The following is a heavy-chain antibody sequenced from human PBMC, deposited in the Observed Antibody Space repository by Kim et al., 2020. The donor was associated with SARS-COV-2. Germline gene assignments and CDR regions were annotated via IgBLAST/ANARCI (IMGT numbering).Heavy chain of an antibody. Sequence: ASVKVSCKASGYSFTSYDINWVRQATGQGLEWMGWMNPNSGNTGYAQKFQGRVNMTRNISISTAYMELSSLRSEDMAVYYFARGRKLIWFGEAFDPWGQGTMVTVSS. D-gene: IGHD3-10*01. J-gene: IGHJ5*02. CDR3: ARGRKLIWFGEAFDP. CDR1: GYSFTSYD. V-gene: IGHV1-8*01. CDR2: MNPNSGNT.